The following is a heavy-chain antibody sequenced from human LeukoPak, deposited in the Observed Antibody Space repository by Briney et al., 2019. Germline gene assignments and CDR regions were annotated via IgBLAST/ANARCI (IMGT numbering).Heavy chain of an antibody. D-gene: IGHD2-2*01. V-gene: IGHV4-34*01. CDR3: ATLRDIVVVPAAGGFDY. CDR1: GGSFSGYY. J-gene: IGHJ4*02. CDR2: INHSGST. Sequence: SETLSLTCAVYGGSFSGYYWSWIRQPPGKGLEWIGEINHSGSTNYNPSLKSRVTISVDTSKNQFSLKLSSVTAADTAVYYCATLRDIVVVPAAGGFDYWGQGTLVTVSS.